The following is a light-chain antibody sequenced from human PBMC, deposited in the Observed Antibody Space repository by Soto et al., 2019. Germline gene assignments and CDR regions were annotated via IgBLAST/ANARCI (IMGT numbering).Light chain of an antibody. CDR2: SNN. CDR1: SSNIGSNN. J-gene: IGLJ1*01. V-gene: IGLV1-44*01. Sequence: QSVLTQPPSASGTPGQRVTISCSGSSSNIGSNNVNWYQQLPGTAPKLLNNSNNQRPSGVPDRFSGSKSGTSASLAISGLQSEDEVDYYCAAWDDSLNGYVFGTGTKVTVL. CDR3: AAWDDSLNGYV.